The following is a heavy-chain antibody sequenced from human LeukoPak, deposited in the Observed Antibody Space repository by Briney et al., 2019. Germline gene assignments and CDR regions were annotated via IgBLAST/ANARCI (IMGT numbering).Heavy chain of an antibody. CDR2: IRSDGGYT. CDR1: GFTFSNYW. D-gene: IGHD1-26*01. CDR3: ARGEGSYSDY. Sequence: GGSLRLSCAASGFTFSNYWTHWVRQAPGKGLVWVSRIRSDGGYTSYADSVKGRLTISRDNAKNTLYLQMNNLRAEDTAVYYCARGEGSYSDYWGQGTLVTVSS. V-gene: IGHV3-74*01. J-gene: IGHJ4*02.